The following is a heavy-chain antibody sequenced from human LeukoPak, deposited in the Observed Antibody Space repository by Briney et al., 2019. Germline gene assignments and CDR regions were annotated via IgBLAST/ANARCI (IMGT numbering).Heavy chain of an antibody. D-gene: IGHD3-22*01. CDR3: ARHLPLVVVTKTRGAAFDI. J-gene: IGHJ3*02. V-gene: IGHV4-59*01. Sequence: SETLSLTCTVSGGSISSYYWSWIRQPPGKGLEWIGYIYYSGSTNYNPSLKSRVTISVDTSKNQFSLKLSSVTAADTAVYYCARHLPLVVVTKTRGAAFDIWGQGTMVTVSS. CDR2: IYYSGST. CDR1: GGSISSYY.